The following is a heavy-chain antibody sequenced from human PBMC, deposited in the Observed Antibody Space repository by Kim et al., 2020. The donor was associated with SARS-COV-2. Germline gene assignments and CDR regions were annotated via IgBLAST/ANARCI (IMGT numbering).Heavy chain of an antibody. CDR2: IIPILGIA. D-gene: IGHD2-2*01. CDR3: ARDSKDIVVAPNWFDP. CDR1: GGTFSSYA. J-gene: IGHJ5*02. V-gene: IGHV1-69*04. Sequence: SVKVSCKASGGTFSSYAISWVRQAPGQGLEWMGRIIPILGIANYAQKFQGRVTITADKSTSTAYMELSSLRSEDTAVYYCARDSKDIVVAPNWFDPWGQGTLVTVSS.